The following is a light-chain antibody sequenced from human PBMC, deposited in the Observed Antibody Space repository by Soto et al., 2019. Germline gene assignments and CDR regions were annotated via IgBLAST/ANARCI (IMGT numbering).Light chain of an antibody. J-gene: IGKJ1*01. Sequence: EIVLTQSPATLSLSPGERATLSCRASQSVSSSYLAWYQQKPGQAPRLLIYGASSRATGIPDRFSGSGSGIDFTLTISRLEPEDFAVYYCQQYGSSPWTFGQGTKVDNK. CDR1: QSVSSSY. CDR2: GAS. V-gene: IGKV3-20*01. CDR3: QQYGSSPWT.